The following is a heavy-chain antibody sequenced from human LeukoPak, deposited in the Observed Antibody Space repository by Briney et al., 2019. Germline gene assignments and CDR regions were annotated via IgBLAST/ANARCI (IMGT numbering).Heavy chain of an antibody. Sequence: GGSLRLSCAASGFPFDDYTMHWVRQAPGKGLEWVSLISWDGGSTYYADSVKGRFTISRDNSKNSLYLQMNSLRTEDTALYYCAKDIGPTYGSGSEGGYFDYWGQGTLVTVSS. J-gene: IGHJ4*02. D-gene: IGHD3-10*01. CDR1: GFPFDDYT. CDR2: ISWDGGST. V-gene: IGHV3-43*01. CDR3: AKDIGPTYGSGSEGGYFDY.